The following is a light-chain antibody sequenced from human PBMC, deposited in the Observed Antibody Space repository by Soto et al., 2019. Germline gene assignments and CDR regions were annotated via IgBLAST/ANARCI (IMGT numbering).Light chain of an antibody. Sequence: DVQMTQSPSSVSASVGDRVSITCRASQSVNNWLAWYQQRPGKAPKSLIYATSTLQSGVPSRFRGSGSGTDFTLTIDSLQPEDFATYYCQQYNNFPPTFGGGTKVDIK. CDR1: QSVNNW. V-gene: IGKV1D-16*01. CDR2: ATS. J-gene: IGKJ4*01. CDR3: QQYNNFPPT.